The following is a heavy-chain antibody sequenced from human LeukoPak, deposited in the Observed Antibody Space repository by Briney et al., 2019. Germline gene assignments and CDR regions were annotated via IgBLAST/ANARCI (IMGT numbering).Heavy chain of an antibody. D-gene: IGHD3-10*01. Sequence: GGSLRLSCAASRFTFSGYSMNWVRQAPGKGLEWVSSISSTGSYIYYADSVKGRFTISRDNSKNTLYLQMNSLRAEDTAVYYCARARKSGGITMIRGVKDRGWFDPWGQGTLVTVSS. V-gene: IGHV3-21*01. J-gene: IGHJ5*02. CDR1: RFTFSGYS. CDR2: ISSTGSYI. CDR3: ARARKSGGITMIRGVKDRGWFDP.